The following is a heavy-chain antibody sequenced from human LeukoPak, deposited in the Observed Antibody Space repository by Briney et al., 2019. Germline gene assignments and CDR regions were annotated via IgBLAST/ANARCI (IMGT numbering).Heavy chain of an antibody. Sequence: PGRSLRLSCAASGFTFSSYGMHWVRQAPGKGLERVAVISYDGSNKYYADSVKGRFTISRDNSKNTLYLQMNSLRAEDTAVYYCAKSISRGKQQLVPGGRYYYYYYGMDVWGQGTTATVSS. CDR1: GFTFSSYG. D-gene: IGHD6-13*01. J-gene: IGHJ6*02. CDR2: ISYDGSNK. V-gene: IGHV3-30*18. CDR3: AKSISRGKQQLVPGGRYYYYYYGMDV.